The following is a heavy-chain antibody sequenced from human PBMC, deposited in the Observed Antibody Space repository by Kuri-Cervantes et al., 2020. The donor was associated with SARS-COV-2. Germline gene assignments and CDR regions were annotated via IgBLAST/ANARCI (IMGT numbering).Heavy chain of an antibody. V-gene: IGHV1-69*13. CDR1: GGTFSSYA. CDR2: IIPIFGTA. J-gene: IGHJ6*02. CDR3: ARGSYGSGSYWYYYYCMNV. D-gene: IGHD3-10*01. Sequence: SVKVSCKASGGTFSSYAISWVRQAPGQGLEWMGGIIPIFGTANYAQKFQGRVTITADESTSTPYMELSSLRSEDTAVYYCARGSYGSGSYWYYYYCMNVWGQGTTVTVSS.